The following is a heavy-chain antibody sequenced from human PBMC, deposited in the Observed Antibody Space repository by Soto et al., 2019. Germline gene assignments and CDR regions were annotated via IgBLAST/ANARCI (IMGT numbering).Heavy chain of an antibody. CDR1: GYTFTGYY. CDR3: ARPYYDILNGYPRQNWFDP. D-gene: IGHD3-9*01. CDR2: INPNSGGT. Sequence: ASVKVSCKASGYTFTGYYMHRVRQAPGQGLEWMGWINPNSGGTNYAQKFQGRVTMTRDTSISTAYMELSRLRSDDTAVYYCARPYYDILNGYPRQNWFDPWGQGTLVTVSS. V-gene: IGHV1-2*02. J-gene: IGHJ5*02.